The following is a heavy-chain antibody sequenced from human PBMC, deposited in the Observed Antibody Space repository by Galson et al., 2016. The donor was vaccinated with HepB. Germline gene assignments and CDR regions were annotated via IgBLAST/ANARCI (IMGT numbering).Heavy chain of an antibody. CDR1: GYTHNYV. D-gene: IGHD2-21*02. V-gene: IGHV1-3*01. CDR3: ASGNCGGDCYLDY. Sequence: SVKVSCKASGYTHNYVMHWVRQAPGQRLEWMGWINAGNGDTGYSQRFQGRVTIARDTSANTAYMELSSLKSEDTAVYYCASGNCGGDCYLDYWGQGTLVPVSS. CDR2: INAGNGDT. J-gene: IGHJ4*02.